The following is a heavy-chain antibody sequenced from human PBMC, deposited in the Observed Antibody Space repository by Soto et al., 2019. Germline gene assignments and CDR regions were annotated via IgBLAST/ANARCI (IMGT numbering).Heavy chain of an antibody. D-gene: IGHD3-3*01. CDR3: ARGGWRHIDY. CDR2: IHHSETT. CDR1: GASVSSTKW. J-gene: IGHJ4*02. Sequence: PSETLSLTCAVSGASVSSTKWWSWVRQSPGKGLEWIGEIHHSETTNYNPSLESRVTISIDKSKNQFSLKLSSVTAADTAVYYCARGGWRHIDYWGQGTLVTVPQ. V-gene: IGHV4-4*02.